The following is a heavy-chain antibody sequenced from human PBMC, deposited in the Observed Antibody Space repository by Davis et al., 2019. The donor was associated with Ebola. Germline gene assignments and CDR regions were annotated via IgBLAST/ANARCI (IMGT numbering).Heavy chain of an antibody. D-gene: IGHD1-26*01. CDR3: ATDWWGRLFYFDY. CDR1: GFSVTTQY. J-gene: IGHJ4*02. Sequence: GESLKISCTVSGFSVTTQYMTWVRQAPGKGPEWVSGISGGGDVTYYADSVKGRFTISRDNSKNTMYLQMNSLRADDTAVYYCATDWWGRLFYFDYWGQGTLVTVSS. V-gene: IGHV3-23*01. CDR2: ISGGGDVT.